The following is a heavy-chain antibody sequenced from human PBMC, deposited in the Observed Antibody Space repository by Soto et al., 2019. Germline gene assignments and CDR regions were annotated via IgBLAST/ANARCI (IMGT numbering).Heavy chain of an antibody. V-gene: IGHV4-39*01. CDR1: GDSMTSSSYY. J-gene: IGHJ5*02. Sequence: QLQLQESGPGLVKPSETLSLTCTVSGDSMTSSSYYWGWIRQPPGKGLEWIGSIYYSERTSYNSGSTYYRPALKSRVTISGDTSKSQFSLKLRSVTAADTAVYYCARHTRNQFDPWGQGTLVTVSS. CDR3: ARHTRNQFDP. CDR2: IYYSERTSYNSGST.